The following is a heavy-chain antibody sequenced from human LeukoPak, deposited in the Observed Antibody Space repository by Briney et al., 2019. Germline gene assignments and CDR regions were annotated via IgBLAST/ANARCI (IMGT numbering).Heavy chain of an antibody. CDR3: ARDRDNGWFGELFGDYYYMDV. CDR2: ISSSSSSYI. Sequence: PGGSLRLSCAASGFTFSSYSMNWVRQAPGKGLEWVSSISSSSSSYIYYADSVKGRFTISRDNAKNSLYLQMNNLRAEDTAVYYCARDRDNGWFGELFGDYYYMDVWGKGTTVTVSS. J-gene: IGHJ6*03. CDR1: GFTFSSYS. V-gene: IGHV3-21*01. D-gene: IGHD3-10*01.